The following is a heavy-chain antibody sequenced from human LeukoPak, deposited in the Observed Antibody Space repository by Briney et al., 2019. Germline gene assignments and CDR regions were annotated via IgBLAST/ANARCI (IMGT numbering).Heavy chain of an antibody. CDR2: IYYSGNT. J-gene: IGHJ3*02. CDR1: GGSISSSNYY. Sequence: SETLSLTCSVSGGSISSSNYYWGWIRQPPGKGLEWIGSIYYSGNTYYNPSLKSRVTISEDTSKNQFSLKLSSVTAADTAVYYCARVPEAFDIWGQGTMVTVSS. CDR3: ARVPEAFDI. V-gene: IGHV4-39*07.